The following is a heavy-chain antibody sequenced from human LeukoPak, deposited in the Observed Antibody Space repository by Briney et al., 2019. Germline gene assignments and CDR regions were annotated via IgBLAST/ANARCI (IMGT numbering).Heavy chain of an antibody. Sequence: SETLSLTCTVSGGSISSYYWSWIRQPPGKGPEWIGYIYYSGGTNYNPSLKSRVTISVDTSKNQFSLKLSSVTAADTAVYYCARGFYSGSYWGRDDAFDIWGQGTMVTVSS. V-gene: IGHV4-59*01. CDR3: ARGFYSGSYWGRDDAFDI. CDR1: GGSISSYY. CDR2: IYYSGGT. D-gene: IGHD1-26*01. J-gene: IGHJ3*02.